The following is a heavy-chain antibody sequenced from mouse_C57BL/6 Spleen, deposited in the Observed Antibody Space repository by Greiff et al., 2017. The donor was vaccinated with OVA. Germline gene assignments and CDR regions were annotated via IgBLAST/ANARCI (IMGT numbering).Heavy chain of an antibody. CDR2: IWSGGST. V-gene: IGHV2-2*01. Sequence: QVQLQQSGPGLVQPSQSLSITCTVSGFSLTSYGVHWVRQSPGKGLEWLGVIWSGGSTDYTAAFISRLSISKDNSKSQVFFKMNSLQADDTAIYYCARANWDVGDYFDYWGQGTTLTVSS. CDR1: GFSLTSYG. CDR3: ARANWDVGDYFDY. J-gene: IGHJ2*01. D-gene: IGHD4-1*01.